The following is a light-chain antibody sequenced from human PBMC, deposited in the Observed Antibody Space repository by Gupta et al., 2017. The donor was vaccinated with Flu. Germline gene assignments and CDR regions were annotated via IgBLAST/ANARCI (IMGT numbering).Light chain of an antibody. CDR3: ASSTTTNTLL. J-gene: IGLJ3*02. CDR2: EVT. Sequence: LMIYEVTNRPSGVSNRFSGSKSGNTASLTISGLQAEDEADYYCASSTTTNTLLFGGGTKLTVL. V-gene: IGLV2-14*01.